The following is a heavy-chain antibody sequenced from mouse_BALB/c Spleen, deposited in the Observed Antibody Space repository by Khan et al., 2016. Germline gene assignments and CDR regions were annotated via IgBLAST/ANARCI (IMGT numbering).Heavy chain of an antibody. CDR2: INPDSSTI. J-gene: IGHJ1*01. CDR3: ASTFWYFDV. CDR1: GFDFSRYW. V-gene: IGHV4-1*02. Sequence: EVKLLESGGGLVQPGGSLKLPCAASGFDFSRYWMSWVRQAPGKGLEWIGEINPDSSTINYTPSLKDKFIISRDNAKNTLYLQMRKVRSEDTALYYCASTFWYFDVWGAGTTVTVSS.